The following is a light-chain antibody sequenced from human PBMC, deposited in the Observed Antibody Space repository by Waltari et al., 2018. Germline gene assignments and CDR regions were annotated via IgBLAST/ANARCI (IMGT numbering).Light chain of an antibody. J-gene: IGKJ3*01. Sequence: AIQLTQSPSSLPASVGDRVTITCRASQGISSALAWYQQKPGKAPKLLIYDASSLESGVPSRFSGSGSGTDFTLTISSLQPEDFATYYCQQFNNYGETFGPGTKVDIK. CDR3: QQFNNYGET. CDR1: QGISSA. CDR2: DAS. V-gene: IGKV1D-13*01.